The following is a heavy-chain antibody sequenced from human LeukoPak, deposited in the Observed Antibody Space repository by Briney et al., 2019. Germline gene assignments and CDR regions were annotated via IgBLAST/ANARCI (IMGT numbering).Heavy chain of an antibody. CDR3: ASSSRGAFDI. V-gene: IGHV4-34*01. CDR1: GESFSGYY. J-gene: IGHJ3*02. Sequence: ETSETLSLTCGVYGESFSGYYWSWIRQPPGKGLEWIGEINHSGSTNYNPSLKSRVTISVDTSKNQFSLKLSSVTAADTAVYYCASSSRGAFDIWGQGTMVTVSS. D-gene: IGHD3-10*01. CDR2: INHSGST.